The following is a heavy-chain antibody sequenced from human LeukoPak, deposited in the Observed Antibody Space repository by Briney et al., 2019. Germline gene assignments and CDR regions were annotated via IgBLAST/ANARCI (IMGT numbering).Heavy chain of an antibody. J-gene: IGHJ4*02. Sequence: PSETLSLTCTASGGSISSYYWSWIRQPAGKGLEWIGRIYTSGSTNYNPSLKSRVTMSVDTSKNQFSLKLSSVTAADTAVYYCARGLRSSSWSAYYFVYWGQGTLVTVAS. V-gene: IGHV4-4*07. CDR1: GGSISSYY. CDR3: ARGLRSSSWSAYYFVY. CDR2: IYTSGST. D-gene: IGHD6-13*01.